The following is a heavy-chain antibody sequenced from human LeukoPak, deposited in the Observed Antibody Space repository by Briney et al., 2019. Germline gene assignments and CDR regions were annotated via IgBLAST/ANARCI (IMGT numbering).Heavy chain of an antibody. Sequence: ETLSLTCAVYGGSFSGYYWSWIRQPPGKGLEWVANIKQDGSEKYYVDSVKGRFTISRDNAKNSLYLQMNSLRAEDTAVYYCARLVAAAATEDAFDIWGQGTMVTVSS. CDR3: ARLVAAAATEDAFDI. CDR2: IKQDGSEK. V-gene: IGHV3-7*01. CDR1: GGSFSGYY. D-gene: IGHD6-13*01. J-gene: IGHJ3*02.